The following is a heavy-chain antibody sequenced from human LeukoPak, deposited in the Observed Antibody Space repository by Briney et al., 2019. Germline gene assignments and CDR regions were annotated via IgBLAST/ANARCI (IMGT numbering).Heavy chain of an antibody. D-gene: IGHD2-15*01. J-gene: IGHJ4*02. CDR2: INPSSGST. Sequence: ASVKVSCKASGYTFTSYYMHWVRQAPGQGLEWMGIINPSSGSTSYTQKFQGRVTMTRDTSTSTVYMELSSLRSEDTAVYYCARVAPTCSGGCCYSDYWGQGTLVTVSS. V-gene: IGHV1-46*01. CDR1: GYTFTSYY. CDR3: ARVAPTCSGGCCYSDY.